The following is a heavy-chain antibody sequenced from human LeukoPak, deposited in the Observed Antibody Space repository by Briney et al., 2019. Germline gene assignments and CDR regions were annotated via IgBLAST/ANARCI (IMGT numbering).Heavy chain of an antibody. Sequence: PGGSLRLSCAASGFTFDDYAMHWVRQAPGKGLEWVSGISGNSGSIDYADSVKGRFTISRDNAKNSLYLQMNSLRAEDTALYYCAKDSRARRDGYNYDYWGQGTLVTVSS. CDR1: GFTFDDYA. CDR2: ISGNSGSI. J-gene: IGHJ4*02. D-gene: IGHD5-24*01. V-gene: IGHV3-9*01. CDR3: AKDSRARRDGYNYDY.